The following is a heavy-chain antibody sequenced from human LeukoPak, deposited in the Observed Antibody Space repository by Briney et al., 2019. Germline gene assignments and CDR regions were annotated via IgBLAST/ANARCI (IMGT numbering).Heavy chain of an antibody. CDR3: VRLGYCSGSRCFGMDV. Sequence: GGSLRLSCAGSGFTFSSYWMHWVRQVPGKGLVWASHINSDGSSTTYADSVKGRFTISRDNAKNTLYLQMNSLRAEDTAVYYCVRLGYCSGSRCFGMDVWGQGTTVTVSS. CDR1: GFTFSSYW. CDR2: INSDGSST. V-gene: IGHV3-74*01. J-gene: IGHJ6*02. D-gene: IGHD2-15*01.